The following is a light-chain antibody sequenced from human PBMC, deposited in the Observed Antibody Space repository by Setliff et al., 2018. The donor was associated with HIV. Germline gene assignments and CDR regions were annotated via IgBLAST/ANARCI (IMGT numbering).Light chain of an antibody. Sequence: SYELTQPPSVSVAPGKTASITCGGNNIRTNSVHWYQKRPGQAPILVIYYDTDRPSGIPERFSGSNSGNTATLTISGVGAGDEADYYCQVWDSSSNHFVFGGGTKVTVL. CDR2: YDT. CDR3: QVWDSSSNHFV. V-gene: IGLV3-21*01. J-gene: IGLJ1*01. CDR1: NIRTNS.